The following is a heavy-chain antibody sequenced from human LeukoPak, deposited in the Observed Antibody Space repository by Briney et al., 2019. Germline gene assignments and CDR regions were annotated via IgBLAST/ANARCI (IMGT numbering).Heavy chain of an antibody. J-gene: IGHJ6*02. CDR3: ARYRYCSGGSCYSDYYYYYGMDV. CDR2: ISSSSSYI. D-gene: IGHD2-15*01. CDR1: GFTFSSYS. Sequence: GGSLRLSCAASGFTFSSYSMNWVRQAPGKGLEWVSSISSSSSYIYYADSVKGRFTISRDNAKNSLYLQMNSLRAEDTAVYYCARYRYCSGGSCYSDYYYYYGMDVWGQGTTVTVSS. V-gene: IGHV3-21*01.